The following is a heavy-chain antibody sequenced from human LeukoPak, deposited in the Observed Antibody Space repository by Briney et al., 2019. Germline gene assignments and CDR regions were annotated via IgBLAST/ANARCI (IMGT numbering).Heavy chain of an antibody. CDR3: AKDWELGS. CDR1: GASINSYY. Sequence: SETLSLTCSVSGASINSYYWNWIRQPPGKGLEWIGNTYYSGSTNYNPSLSSRVTISLDTSKNQFSLKMTSVTAADTAVYYCAKDWELGSWGRGTLVTISS. D-gene: IGHD1-26*01. J-gene: IGHJ5*02. CDR2: TYYSGST. V-gene: IGHV4-59*01.